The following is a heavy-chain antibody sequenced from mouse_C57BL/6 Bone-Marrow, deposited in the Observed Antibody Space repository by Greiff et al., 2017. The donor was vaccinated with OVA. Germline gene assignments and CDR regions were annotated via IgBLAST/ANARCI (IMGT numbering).Heavy chain of an antibody. Sequence: QESGPELVKPGASVKISCKASGYSFTDYNMNWVKQSTGKSLEWIGVINPNYGTTIYNQKFKGKATLTVDQSSSTAYMQLNSLTSEDSAVYYYARVGVYVNSYYYAMDYWGQGTTLTVSS. J-gene: IGHJ4*01. D-gene: IGHD2-1*01. CDR3: ARVGVYVNSYYYAMDY. CDR2: INPNYGTT. CDR1: GYSFTDYN. V-gene: IGHV1-39*01.